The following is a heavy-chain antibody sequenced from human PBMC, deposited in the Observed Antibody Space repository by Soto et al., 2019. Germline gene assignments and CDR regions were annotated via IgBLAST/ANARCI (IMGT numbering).Heavy chain of an antibody. CDR2: IYNGGGP. CDR1: GDSLRSYY. Sequence: QVQLQESGPGLVRPSETLSLTCSVSGDSLRSYYWSWIRQSPGKGLEWLGYIYNGGGPKYNPSLQSRVTVSVDKSKNQFFLRLTSVTAADSAVYYCARAPGSYGSYYLDSWGQGTLVTVSS. V-gene: IGHV4-59*01. CDR3: ARAPGSYGSYYLDS. J-gene: IGHJ4*02. D-gene: IGHD3-16*01.